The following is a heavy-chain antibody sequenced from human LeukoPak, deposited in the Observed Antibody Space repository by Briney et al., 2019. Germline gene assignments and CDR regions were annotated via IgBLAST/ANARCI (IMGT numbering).Heavy chain of an antibody. CDR1: GYTFTNYG. Sequence: SVKVSCKASGYTFTNYGINWVRQAPGQGLEWMGGIIPIFGTANYAQKFQGRVTITADESTSTAYMELSSLRSEDTAVYYCARGTEYSSSSVGGYWGQGTLVTVSS. D-gene: IGHD6-6*01. CDR2: IIPIFGTA. CDR3: ARGTEYSSSSVGGY. J-gene: IGHJ4*02. V-gene: IGHV1-69*13.